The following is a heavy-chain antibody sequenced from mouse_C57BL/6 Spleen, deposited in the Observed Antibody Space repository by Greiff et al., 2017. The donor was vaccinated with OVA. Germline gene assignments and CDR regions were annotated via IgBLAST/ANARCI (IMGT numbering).Heavy chain of an antibody. CDR1: GFSLTSYG. CDR2: IWSGGST. J-gene: IGHJ1*03. Sequence: VQLQQSGPGLVQPSQRLSITCTVSGFSLTSYGVHWVRQSPGKGLEWLGVIWSGGSTDYNAAFISRLSISKDNSKSQVFFKMNSLQADDTAIYYCAPSGSSPYWYFDVWGTGTTVTVSS. V-gene: IGHV2-2*01. CDR3: APSGSSPYWYFDV. D-gene: IGHD1-1*01.